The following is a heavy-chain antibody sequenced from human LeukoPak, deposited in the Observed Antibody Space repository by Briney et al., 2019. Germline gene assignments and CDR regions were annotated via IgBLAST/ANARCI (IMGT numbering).Heavy chain of an antibody. CDR1: GGSISSSNW. V-gene: IGHV4-4*02. D-gene: IGHD1-26*01. J-gene: IGHJ4*02. CDR2: IYHSGNT. CDR3: ARNLGIVGATTLGY. Sequence: PSETLSLTCAVSGGSISSSNWWSWVRQPPGKGLEWGGEIYHSGNTNYNPSLKSRVTISVDKSKNQFSLKLSSVTAADMAVYYCARNLGIVGATTLGYWGQGTLVTVSS.